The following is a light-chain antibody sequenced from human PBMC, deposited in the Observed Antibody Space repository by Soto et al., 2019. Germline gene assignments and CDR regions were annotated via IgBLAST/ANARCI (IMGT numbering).Light chain of an antibody. CDR1: QRVSSS. V-gene: IGKV3-11*01. CDR3: QQSQQRSNWPPVT. Sequence: DSLLTQSPATLSLSPGERVTLSCRATQRVSSSVAWYQQKSGQAPRLLIYDASVRATGIPARFSGSGSGTDFTLTISSLEPEDFAVYYCQQSQQRSNWPPVTFGQGTRLDIK. CDR2: DAS. J-gene: IGKJ5*01.